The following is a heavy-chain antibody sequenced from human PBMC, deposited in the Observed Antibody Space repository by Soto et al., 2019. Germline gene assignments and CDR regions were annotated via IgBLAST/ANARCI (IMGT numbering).Heavy chain of an antibody. Sequence: EVQLVASGGDLVQPGGSLKLSCAASGLPFSGSPIHWVRQASGKGLEWVGRIRSKANTYATAYATSVKGRFTISRDDSKNTTYLQMNSLKTEDTAVYFCTRPGFGDFVDPYDYGIDVWGQGTTVTVSS. V-gene: IGHV3-73*02. D-gene: IGHD2-2*01. J-gene: IGHJ6*02. CDR2: IRSKANTYAT. CDR1: GLPFSGSP. CDR3: TRPGFGDFVDPYDYGIDV.